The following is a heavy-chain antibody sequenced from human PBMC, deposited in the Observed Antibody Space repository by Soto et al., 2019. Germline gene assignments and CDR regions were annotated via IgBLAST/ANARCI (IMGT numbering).Heavy chain of an antibody. J-gene: IGHJ6*03. CDR3: AGSNYYYYYMDV. CDR2: IYYSGST. Sequence: SETLSLTCTVSGGSISSSSYYWGWIRQPPGKGLEWIGSIYYSGSTYYNPSLKSRVTISVDTSKNQFSLKLSSVTAADTAVYYCAGSNYYYYYMDVWGKGITVTVSS. CDR1: GGSISSSSYY. V-gene: IGHV4-39*01.